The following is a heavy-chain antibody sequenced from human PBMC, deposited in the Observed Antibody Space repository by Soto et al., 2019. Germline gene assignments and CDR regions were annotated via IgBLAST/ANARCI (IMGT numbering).Heavy chain of an antibody. J-gene: IGHJ4*02. D-gene: IGHD5-12*01. CDR2: IGTAGDP. Sequence: PGGSLRLSCAASGFTFSSYDMHWVRQPTGKGLEWVSGIGTAGDPFYPGSVKGRFTISRENAKNSLYLQMNSLRAGDTAVYYCARLSRGGYNYFDYWGQGTLVTVSS. CDR1: GFTFSSYD. V-gene: IGHV3-13*05. CDR3: ARLSRGGYNYFDY.